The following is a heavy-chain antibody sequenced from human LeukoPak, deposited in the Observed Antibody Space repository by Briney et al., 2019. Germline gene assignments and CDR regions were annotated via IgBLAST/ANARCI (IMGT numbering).Heavy chain of an antibody. Sequence: SETLSLTCAVYGGSFSGYYWSWIRQPPGKGLEWIGEINHSGSTNYNPSLKSRVTISVDTSKNQFSLKLSSVTAADTAVYYCASSEDGSTEAWFDPWGQGTLVTVSS. CDR2: INHSGST. V-gene: IGHV4-34*01. J-gene: IGHJ5*02. CDR3: ASSEDGSTEAWFDP. D-gene: IGHD1-14*01. CDR1: GGSFSGYY.